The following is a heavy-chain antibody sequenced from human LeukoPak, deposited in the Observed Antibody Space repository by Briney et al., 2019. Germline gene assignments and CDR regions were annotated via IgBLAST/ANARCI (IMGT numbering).Heavy chain of an antibody. J-gene: IGHJ4*02. CDR2: IRSDGNEK. D-gene: IGHD3/OR15-3a*01. V-gene: IGHV3-30*02. CDR3: AKDKGLEYFDY. CDR1: GLTFRSSG. Sequence: PGGSLRLSCAASGLTFRSSGMHWVRQAPGKGPEWVAFIRSDGNEKDYVDSVRGRFTISRDNSKNTVSLQMNTLRAEDTAVYYCAKDKGLEYFDYWGQGTLATVSS.